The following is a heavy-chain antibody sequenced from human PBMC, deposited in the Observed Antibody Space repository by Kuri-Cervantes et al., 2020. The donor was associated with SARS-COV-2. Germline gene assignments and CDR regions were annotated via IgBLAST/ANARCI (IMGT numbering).Heavy chain of an antibody. Sequence: RGSLRLSCAASGFTFSDYYMSWIRQAPGKGLEWVSYISSSGSTIYYADSVRGRFTISRDNAKDSLYLQMNSLRAEDTAVYYCARGAHDYYYYGMDVWGQGTTVTVSS. CDR1: GFTFSDYY. CDR3: ARGAHDYYYYGMDV. CDR2: ISSSGSTI. V-gene: IGHV3-11*01. J-gene: IGHJ6*02.